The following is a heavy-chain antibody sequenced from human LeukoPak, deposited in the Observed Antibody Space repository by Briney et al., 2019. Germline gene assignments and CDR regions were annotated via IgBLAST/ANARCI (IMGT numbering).Heavy chain of an antibody. J-gene: IGHJ6*02. Sequence: GGSLRLSCAASGFTVSSNYMSWVRQAPGKGLEWVSVFYSGGSTYYADSVKGRFTISRDNSKNTLYLQMNSLRAEDTAVYYCVRWGIVPHSGMDVWGQGTTVTVSS. D-gene: IGHD3-16*01. CDR3: VRWGIVPHSGMDV. CDR2: FYSGGST. V-gene: IGHV3-66*01. CDR1: GFTVSSNY.